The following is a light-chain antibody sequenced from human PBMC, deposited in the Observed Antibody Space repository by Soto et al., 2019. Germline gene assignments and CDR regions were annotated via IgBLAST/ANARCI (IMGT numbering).Light chain of an antibody. CDR1: NSDVGGYNY. V-gene: IGLV2-11*01. Sequence: QSALTQPRSVSGSPGQSVAISCTGTNSDVGGYNYVSWYQQHPGKAPKLMIYDVHERPSGVPDRFSGSKSGNTASLTISGLQADDEADYYCCSYAGAYTLIFGGGTKLTVL. CDR2: DVH. J-gene: IGLJ2*01. CDR3: CSYAGAYTLI.